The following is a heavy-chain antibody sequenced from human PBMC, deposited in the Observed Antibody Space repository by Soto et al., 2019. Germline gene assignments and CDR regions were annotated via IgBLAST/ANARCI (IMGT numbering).Heavy chain of an antibody. CDR3: ARDRAVAGTDPRRFDY. V-gene: IGHV4-4*07. J-gene: IGHJ4*02. CDR2: IYTSGST. CDR1: GGSISSHY. D-gene: IGHD6-19*01. Sequence: SETLSLTCTVSGGSISSHYWSWIRQPVGKGLEWIGRIYTSGSTNYNPSLKSRVTMSIDTSKNQFSLKVSSVTAADTAVYYCARDRAVAGTDPRRFDYWGLGTLVTVS.